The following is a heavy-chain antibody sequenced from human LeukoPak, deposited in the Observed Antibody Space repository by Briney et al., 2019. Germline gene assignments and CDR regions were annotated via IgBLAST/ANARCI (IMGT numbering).Heavy chain of an antibody. V-gene: IGHV3-7*03. CDR1: GLTFSRHW. Sequence: GGSLRLSCAASGLTFSRHWMTWVRQAPGKGLEWVANIKHDGSEKNYVDSVRGRFTISRDNAKNSLYLQMNSLRAEDTAVYYCATPLDYYDRSDSHQGGDWGQGTLVTVSS. CDR2: IKHDGSEK. J-gene: IGHJ4*02. CDR3: ATPLDYYDRSDSHQGGD. D-gene: IGHD3-22*01.